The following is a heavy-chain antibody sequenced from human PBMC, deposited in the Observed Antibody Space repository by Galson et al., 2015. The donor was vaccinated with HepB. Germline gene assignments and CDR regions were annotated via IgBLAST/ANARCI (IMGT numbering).Heavy chain of an antibody. Sequence: SLRLSCAASGFTFSSYAMHWVRQAPGKGLEWVSVISYNGSNKYYADSVKGRFTISRDNSKNTLYLQMNSLRAEDTAVYYCARDHQGTVVVVAANSLDYWGQGTLVTVSS. CDR2: ISYNGSNK. J-gene: IGHJ4*02. D-gene: IGHD2-15*01. V-gene: IGHV3-30*04. CDR3: ARDHQGTVVVVAANSLDY. CDR1: GFTFSSYA.